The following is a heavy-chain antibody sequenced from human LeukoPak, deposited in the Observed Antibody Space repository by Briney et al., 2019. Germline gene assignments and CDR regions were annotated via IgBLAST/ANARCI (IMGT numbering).Heavy chain of an antibody. D-gene: IGHD2-15*01. V-gene: IGHV5-51*01. CDR2: IFPGDSDT. Sequence: GESLKISCKGSGYSFTNYWIGWVRQMPGKGLERMGIIFPGDSDTRYSPSFQGQVTISADKSITTAYLQWSSLKASDTAMYFCARPRVVAATTSHAAFDIWGQGTLVSVSS. CDR1: GYSFTNYW. CDR3: ARPRVVAATTSHAAFDI. J-gene: IGHJ3*02.